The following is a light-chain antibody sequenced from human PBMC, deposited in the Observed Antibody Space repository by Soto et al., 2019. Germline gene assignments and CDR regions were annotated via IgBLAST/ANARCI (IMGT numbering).Light chain of an antibody. Sequence: EIVLTQSPGPLSLSPGERSTLSCRASQSVPKNYLAWYQQEPGQAPRLLIHGASIRATDIPDRFTGGGSGISFTLTISRLEPEDFAVYYCHQYASAPQTFGQGTKVEIK. CDR2: GAS. J-gene: IGKJ1*01. CDR3: HQYASAPQT. CDR1: QSVPKNY. V-gene: IGKV3-20*01.